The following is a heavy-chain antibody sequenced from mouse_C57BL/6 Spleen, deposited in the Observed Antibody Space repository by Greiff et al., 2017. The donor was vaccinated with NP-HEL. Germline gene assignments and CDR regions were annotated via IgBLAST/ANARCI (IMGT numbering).Heavy chain of an antibody. J-gene: IGHJ2*01. Sequence: VQLQQSGAELVRPGTSVKVSCKASGYAFTNYLIEWVKQRPGQGLEWIGVINPGSGGTNYNEKFKGKATLTADKSSSTAYMQLSSLTSEDSAVYVCARCSAGYGDYFDYWGQGTTLTVSS. V-gene: IGHV1-54*01. D-gene: IGHD3-2*02. CDR1: GYAFTNYL. CDR3: ARCSAGYGDYFDY. CDR2: INPGSGGT.